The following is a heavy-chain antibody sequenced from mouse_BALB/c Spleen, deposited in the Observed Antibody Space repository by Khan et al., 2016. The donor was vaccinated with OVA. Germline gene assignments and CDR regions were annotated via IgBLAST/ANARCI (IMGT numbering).Heavy chain of an antibody. CDR3: ARDRIDY. Sequence: VQLQESGAELAKPGASVKMSCKASGYTFTSYWMHWVKQRPGQGLEWIGYINPTSGYTDYTEKFKDKATLSADKSSSTAYMQLSRLTSEDSAVYYCARDRIDYGGQGTTLTVSA. V-gene: IGHV1-7*01. CDR1: GYTFTSYW. J-gene: IGHJ2*01. CDR2: INPTSGYT.